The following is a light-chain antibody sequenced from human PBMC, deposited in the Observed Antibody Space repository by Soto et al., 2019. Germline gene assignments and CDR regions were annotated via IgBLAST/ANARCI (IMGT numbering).Light chain of an antibody. CDR3: QQYDSSPWT. CDR2: GAS. V-gene: IGKV3D-15*01. CDR1: QSISTH. Sequence: EIVMTQSPATLSVSPWERATLSCRASQSISTHLAWYEQKPGQAPRLLIYGASSRATGIPARFSGSGSGTDFTLTISSLQPEDFAVYYCQQYDSSPWTFGQGTKVDIK. J-gene: IGKJ1*01.